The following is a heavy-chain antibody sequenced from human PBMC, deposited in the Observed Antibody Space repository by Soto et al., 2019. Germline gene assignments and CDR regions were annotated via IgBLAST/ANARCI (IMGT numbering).Heavy chain of an antibody. V-gene: IGHV3-23*01. D-gene: IGHD3-22*01. CDR3: ARGLYDIRSPVGAYDP. J-gene: IGHJ5*02. CDR1: GFTFSAYV. CDR2: ITSSGGGT. Sequence: PGGSLRLSCAASGFTFSAYVMSWVRQAPGKGLEWVSSITSSGGGTYYADSVKGRFTISSDNSKNTLFLQMNSLRVEDTAIYYCARGLYDIRSPVGAYDPWGQGTLVTVSS.